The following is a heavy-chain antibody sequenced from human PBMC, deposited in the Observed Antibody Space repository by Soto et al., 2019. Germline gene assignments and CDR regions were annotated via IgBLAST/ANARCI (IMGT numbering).Heavy chain of an antibody. V-gene: IGHV5-51*01. Sequence: PGESLKISCKGSGYSFTSYWIGWVRQMPGKGLEWMGIIYPGDSDTRYSPSFQGQVTISADKSISTAYLQWSSLKASDTAMYYCARCSPFPRSSGYYYGMEVWGQGTTATVS. CDR3: ARCSPFPRSSGYYYGMEV. CDR2: IYPGDSDT. CDR1: GYSFTSYW. D-gene: IGHD2-15*01. J-gene: IGHJ6*02.